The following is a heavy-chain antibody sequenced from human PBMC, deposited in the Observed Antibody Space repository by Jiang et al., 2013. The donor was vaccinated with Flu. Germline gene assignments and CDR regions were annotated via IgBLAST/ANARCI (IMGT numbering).Heavy chain of an antibody. CDR3: ARDGAVSVGYVSDY. Sequence: GAEVKKPGSSVKVSCKASGGTFSSYAISWVRQAPGQGLEWMGRIIPILGIANYAQKFQGRVTITADKSTSTAYMELSSLRSEDTAVYYCARDGAVSVGYVSDYWGQGTLVTVSS. J-gene: IGHJ4*02. CDR2: IIPILGIA. D-gene: IGHD3-22*01. V-gene: IGHV1-69*04. CDR1: GGTFSSYA.